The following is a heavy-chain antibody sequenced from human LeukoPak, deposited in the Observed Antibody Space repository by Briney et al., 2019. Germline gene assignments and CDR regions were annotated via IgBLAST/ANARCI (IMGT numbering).Heavy chain of an antibody. V-gene: IGHV3-9*01. D-gene: IGHD1-26*01. CDR2: ISWNSGSI. CDR1: GFTFDDYA. CDR3: ARGSIVGATSSFDY. J-gene: IGHJ4*02. Sequence: GGSLRLSCAASGFTFDDYAMHWVRQAPGKGLEWVSGISWNSGSIGYADSVKGRFTISRDNSKNTLYLQMNSLRAEDTAVYYCARGSIVGATSSFDYWGQGTLVTVSS.